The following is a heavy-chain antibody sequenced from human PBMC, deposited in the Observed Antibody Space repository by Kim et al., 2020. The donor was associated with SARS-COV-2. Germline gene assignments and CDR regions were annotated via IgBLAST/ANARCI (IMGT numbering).Heavy chain of an antibody. V-gene: IGHV1-46*01. D-gene: IGHD2-15*01. J-gene: IGHJ2*01. CDR2: INPSGGST. CDR3: ARGYCSGGSCYATGYFDL. CDR1: GYTFTSYY. Sequence: ASVKVSCKASGYTFTSYYMHWVRQAPGQGLEWMGIINPSGGSTSYAQKFQGRVTMTRDTSTSTVYMELSSLRSEDTAVYYCARGYCSGGSCYATGYFDLWGRGTLVTVSS.